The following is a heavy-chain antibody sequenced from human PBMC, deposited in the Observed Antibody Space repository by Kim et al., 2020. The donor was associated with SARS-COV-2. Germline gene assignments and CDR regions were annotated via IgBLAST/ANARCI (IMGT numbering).Heavy chain of an antibody. D-gene: IGHD3-16*02. CDR1: GYTFTSYA. V-gene: IGHV7-4-1*02. CDR2: INTNTGNP. J-gene: IGHJ4*02. Sequence: ASVKVSCKASGYTFTSYAMNWVRQAPGQGLEWMGWINTNTGNPTYAQGFTGRFVFSLDTSVSTAYLQINSLKAEDTAVYYCARTYYDYVWGSYRFYYFDYWGQGTLVTVSS. CDR3: ARTYYDYVWGSYRFYYFDY.